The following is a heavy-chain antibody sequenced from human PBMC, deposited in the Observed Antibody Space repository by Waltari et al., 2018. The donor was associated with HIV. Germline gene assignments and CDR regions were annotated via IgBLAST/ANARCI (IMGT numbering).Heavy chain of an antibody. D-gene: IGHD3-3*01. Sequence: HVQLVQSVAEVKKPGSSVKVSYTSSCSTVTSYSDRRVRRAPGSGLEWLGGIIPHFGTVHYAQKFQGRVTITADGSTSTVYMELSSLRSEDTAVYSFARDKAHNDVWSGYVSWGQGTLVTVSS. CDR2: IIPHFGTV. V-gene: IGHV1-69*01. CDR3: ARDKAHNDVWSGYVS. J-gene: IGHJ5*02. CDR1: CSTVTSYS.